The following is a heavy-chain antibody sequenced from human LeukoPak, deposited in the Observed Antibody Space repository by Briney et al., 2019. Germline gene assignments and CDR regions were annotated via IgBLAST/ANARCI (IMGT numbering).Heavy chain of an antibody. J-gene: IGHJ3*02. D-gene: IGHD4-17*01. CDR3: ARSRYGDYVSDFDI. CDR2: INWHGGST. Sequence: PGGSLRLSCAASGFTFDDYGVSWVRQAPGQGLEWVSGINWHGGSTGYADSVTGRFTISRDNAKNSLYLQMNSLRAEDTALYYCARSRYGDYVSDFDIWGQGTMVTVSS. CDR1: GFTFDDYG. V-gene: IGHV3-20*04.